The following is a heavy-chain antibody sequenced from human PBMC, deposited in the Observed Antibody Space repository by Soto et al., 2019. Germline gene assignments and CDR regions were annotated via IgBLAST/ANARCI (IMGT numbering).Heavy chain of an antibody. D-gene: IGHD5-18*01. CDR2: IIPIFGTA. CDR1: GGTFSSYA. J-gene: IGHJ4*02. CDR3: ARARSSSWPPVMEYYFDY. Sequence: SVKVSCKASGGTFSSYAISWVRQAPGQGLEWMGGIIPIFGTANYAQKFQGRVTITADESTSTAYMELSSLRSEDTAVYYCARARSSSWPPVMEYYFDYWGQGTLVTVSS. V-gene: IGHV1-69*13.